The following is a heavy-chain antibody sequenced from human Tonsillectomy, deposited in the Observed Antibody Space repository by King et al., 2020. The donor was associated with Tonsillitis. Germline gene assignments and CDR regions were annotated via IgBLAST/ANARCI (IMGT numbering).Heavy chain of an antibody. J-gene: IGHJ2*01. D-gene: IGHD3-22*01. CDR3: AKGYDSSGYYSEYFDL. Sequence: VQLVESGGGVVQPGRSLRLSCAASGFTFSSYGMHWVRQAPGKGLEWVAVISYDGSNKYYADSVKGRVTISRDNSKNTLYLQMHSLRAEDTAVYYCAKGYDSSGYYSEYFDLWGRGTLVSVSS. CDR1: GFTFSSYG. V-gene: IGHV3-30*18. CDR2: ISYDGSNK.